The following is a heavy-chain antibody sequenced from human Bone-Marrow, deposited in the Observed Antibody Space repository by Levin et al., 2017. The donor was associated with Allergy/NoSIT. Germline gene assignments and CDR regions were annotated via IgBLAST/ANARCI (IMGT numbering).Heavy chain of an antibody. D-gene: IGHD4-23*01. CDR2: LDTGGTNI. J-gene: IGHJ4*02. CDR3: AREYYDGTTYLDY. V-gene: IGHV3-74*03. CDR1: GFTFSWSW. Sequence: LSLTCAASGFTFSWSWMHWVRQAPGKGLVWVSRLDTGGTNIEYADSVRGRFIISRDNAQNTLYLQMNTLRADDTAIYYCAREYYDGTTYLDYWGQGTLVTVSS.